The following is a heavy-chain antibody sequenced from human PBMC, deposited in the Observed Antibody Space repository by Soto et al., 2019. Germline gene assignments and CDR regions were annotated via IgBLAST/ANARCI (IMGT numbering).Heavy chain of an antibody. V-gene: IGHV5-51*01. D-gene: IGHD3-10*01. CDR3: ARQLSGGVFDY. J-gene: IGHJ4*02. CDR1: GYIFSSYW. CDR2: INPGDSDT. Sequence: EVQLVQSGAEVKKPGESLRISCKGSGYIFSSYWVGWVRQMPGKGLEWMAIINPGDSDTRYSPSFQGQVTLSADKSLTTAYLQWSNLKASDTAMYYCARQLSGGVFDYWGQGILVTVSA.